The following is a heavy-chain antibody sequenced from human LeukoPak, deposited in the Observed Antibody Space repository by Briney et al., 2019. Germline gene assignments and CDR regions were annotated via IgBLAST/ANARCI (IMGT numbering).Heavy chain of an antibody. J-gene: IGHJ4*02. Sequence: SETLSLTCTVSGGSISSSSYYWGWIRQPPGKGLERIGSIYYSGSTYYNPSLKSRVTISVDTSKNQFSLKLSSVTAADTAVYYCARLSKSIVGAPAYFDYWGQGTLVTVSS. CDR1: GGSISSSSYY. CDR3: ARLSKSIVGAPAYFDY. CDR2: IYYSGST. V-gene: IGHV4-39*01. D-gene: IGHD1-26*01.